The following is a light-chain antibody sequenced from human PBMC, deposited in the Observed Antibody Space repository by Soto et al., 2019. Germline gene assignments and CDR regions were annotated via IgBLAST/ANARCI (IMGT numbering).Light chain of an antibody. J-gene: IGLJ1*01. CDR3: ISYTTSNTYV. CDR1: TSDVGSHNY. CDR2: HVS. V-gene: IGLV2-14*03. Sequence: QSVLTQPASVSGSPGQSITISCTGTTSDVGSHNYVSWYQHHPGKAPKLMIYHVSDRPSGVSNRFSGSKSGDTASLTISGLQAEDEAEYYCISYTTSNTYVFGTGTKLTVL.